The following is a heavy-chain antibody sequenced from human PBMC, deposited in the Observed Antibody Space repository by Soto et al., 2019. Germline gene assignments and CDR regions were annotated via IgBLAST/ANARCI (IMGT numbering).Heavy chain of an antibody. CDR2: LPEIGTNT. CDR1: GFTFSTCG. CDR3: AKKSGVGATWYFDY. D-gene: IGHD1-26*01. J-gene: IGHJ4*02. V-gene: IGHV3-23*01. Sequence: GGSLRLCCAASGFTFSTCGMSWVRQAAGKGLEWVSALPEIGTNTYYADSVKGRFTISRDNSKNTLFLQINNLRAGDTAVYYCAKKSGVGATWYFDYWGQGTLVTVSS.